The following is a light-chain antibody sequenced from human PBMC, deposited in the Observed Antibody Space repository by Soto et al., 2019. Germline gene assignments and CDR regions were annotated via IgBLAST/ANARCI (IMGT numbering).Light chain of an antibody. V-gene: IGKV1-16*02. J-gene: IGKJ4*01. CDR3: QQYYSYPLT. CDR2: AAS. Sequence: IQLTQSPSSLSASVGDRVTISCRASQDISTHLAWFAQKPGRAPQLLIYAASTLHSGVPSKFSGSGSGTDFTLTISSLQPEDFATYYCQQYYSYPLTFGGGTKVDIK. CDR1: QDISTH.